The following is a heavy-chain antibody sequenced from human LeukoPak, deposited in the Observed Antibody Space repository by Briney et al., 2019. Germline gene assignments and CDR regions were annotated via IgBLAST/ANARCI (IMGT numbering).Heavy chain of an antibody. V-gene: IGHV3-7*01. CDR2: IKQDGREK. J-gene: IGHJ4*02. D-gene: IGHD1-7*01. CDR3: ARGWNYAFRFDY. CDR1: GFTFSSYA. Sequence: GGSLRLSCAASGFTFSSYAMSWVRPAPGKGLEWVAHIKQDGREKYYVDSIKGRFTISRDNAKNLVYLQMNSLRAEDTAVYYCARGWNYAFRFDYWGQGTLVTVSS.